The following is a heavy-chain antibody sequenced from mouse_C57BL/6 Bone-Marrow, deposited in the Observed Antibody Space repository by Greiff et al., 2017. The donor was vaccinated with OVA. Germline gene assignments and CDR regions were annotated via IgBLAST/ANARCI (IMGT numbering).Heavy chain of an antibody. Sequence: EVQLQQSGPELVKPGASVKISCKASGYTFTDYYMNWVKQSHGKSLEWIGDINPNNGGTSYNQKFKGKATLTVDKSSSTAYMELRSLTSEDSAVYYCARRDYDYDEGSWFAYWGQGTLVTVSA. CDR3: ARRDYDYDEGSWFAY. D-gene: IGHD2-4*01. J-gene: IGHJ3*01. CDR2: INPNNGGT. V-gene: IGHV1-26*01. CDR1: GYTFTDYY.